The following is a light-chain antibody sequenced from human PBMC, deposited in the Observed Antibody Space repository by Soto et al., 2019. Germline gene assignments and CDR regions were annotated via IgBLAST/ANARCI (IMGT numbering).Light chain of an antibody. V-gene: IGKV1-5*01. Sequence: DIQMTQSPSTLSASVGDRVTVTCRASQSISSWLAWYQQRPGKAPKLLIYDASSLESGVPSRFSGSGSGTEFTLIFIRLLPDDFATYYCQYYNSYLWTFGQGTKVDIK. CDR3: QYYNSYLWT. CDR2: DAS. CDR1: QSISSW. J-gene: IGKJ1*01.